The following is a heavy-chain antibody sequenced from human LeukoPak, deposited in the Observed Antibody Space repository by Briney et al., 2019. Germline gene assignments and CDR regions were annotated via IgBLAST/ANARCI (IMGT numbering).Heavy chain of an antibody. Sequence: SGGSLRLSCAASGFTFSSYAMSWVRQAPGKGLEWVSAISGSGGSTYYADSVKGRFTISRDNSKNALYLQMNSLRAEDTAVYYCAKGASVVRGVLDYWGQGTLVTVSS. V-gene: IGHV3-23*01. CDR2: ISGSGGST. J-gene: IGHJ4*02. CDR3: AKGASVVRGVLDY. D-gene: IGHD3-10*01. CDR1: GFTFSSYA.